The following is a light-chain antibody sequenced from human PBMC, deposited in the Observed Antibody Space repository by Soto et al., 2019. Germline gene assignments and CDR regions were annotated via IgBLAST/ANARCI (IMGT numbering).Light chain of an antibody. Sequence: VMTQSPATLSVSPGERATLSCRASQSVSSNYLAWYQQKPGQAPRLLIYGASSRATGIPDRFSGSGSGTDFTLTISRLEPEDFAVYFCQQYLRSQLTFGGGTKVDIK. CDR3: QQYLRSQLT. CDR2: GAS. CDR1: QSVSSNY. J-gene: IGKJ4*01. V-gene: IGKV3-20*01.